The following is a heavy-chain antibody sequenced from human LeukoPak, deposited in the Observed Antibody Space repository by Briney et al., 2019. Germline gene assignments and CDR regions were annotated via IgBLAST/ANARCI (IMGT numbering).Heavy chain of an antibody. Sequence: GGSLRLSCAASGFTFSSYTMSWVRQAPGKGLEWVSTITTSDGNTYYADSVKGRFTVSRDNSKNTLYLQMNSLRAEDTAVYYCAKDRRIAAAGTPVYWGQGTLVTVSS. CDR3: AKDRRIAAAGTPVY. J-gene: IGHJ4*02. CDR2: ITTSDGNT. D-gene: IGHD6-13*01. CDR1: GFTFSSYT. V-gene: IGHV3-23*01.